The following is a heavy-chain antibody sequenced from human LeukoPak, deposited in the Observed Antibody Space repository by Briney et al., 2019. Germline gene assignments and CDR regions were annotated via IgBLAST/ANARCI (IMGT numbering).Heavy chain of an antibody. J-gene: IGHJ4*02. D-gene: IGHD6-13*01. Sequence: PSETLSLTCAVYGGSFSGYYWSWIRQPPGKGLEWIGEINHSGSTNYNPSLKSRVTISVDTSKNQFSLKLSSVTAADTAVYYCARASFQQLGRWGQGTLVTVSS. V-gene: IGHV4-34*01. CDR1: GGSFSGYY. CDR2: INHSGST. CDR3: ARASFQQLGR.